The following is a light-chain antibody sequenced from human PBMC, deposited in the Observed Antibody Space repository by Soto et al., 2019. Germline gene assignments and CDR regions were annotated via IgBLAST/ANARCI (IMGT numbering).Light chain of an antibody. CDR3: QQYNNWPPLT. V-gene: IGKV3-15*01. J-gene: IGKJ5*01. CDR2: GSS. Sequence: EIVMTQSPATLSVSPGERATLSCRASQSVSGNLAWYQQKPGQAPRLLIYGSSTRATGIPARFSGSGSGTEFPRTISTLQSEDFAVYYCQQYNNWPPLTFGQGTRLEIK. CDR1: QSVSGN.